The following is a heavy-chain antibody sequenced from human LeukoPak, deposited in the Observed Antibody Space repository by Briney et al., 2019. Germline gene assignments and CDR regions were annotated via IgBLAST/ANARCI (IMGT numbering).Heavy chain of an antibody. CDR2: MSYSGIT. D-gene: IGHD5-18*01. V-gene: IGHV4-59*01. CDR3: AREGSDNYGHDNYFDY. Sequence: SETLSLTCTVSGGSISPYYWSWIRQPPGKGLEWIGYMSYSGITNYNPSLNSRVTISLDTSNNQFSLKLSSVTAADTAVYYCAREGSDNYGHDNYFDYWGQGNLVTVSS. J-gene: IGHJ4*02. CDR1: GGSISPYY.